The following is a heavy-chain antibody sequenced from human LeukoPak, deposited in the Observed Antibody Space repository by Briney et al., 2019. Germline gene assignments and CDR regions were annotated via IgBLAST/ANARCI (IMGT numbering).Heavy chain of an antibody. Sequence: ASVKVSCKASGYTFTSYDINWLRQATGQGLEWMGWMNPNSGNTAYAQKLRGRVTMTRNTSITTAYMELSSLTSEVTAVYYCARGAPKDFGSGSSWFDPWGQGALVTVSS. CDR3: ARGAPKDFGSGSSWFDP. D-gene: IGHD3-10*01. V-gene: IGHV1-8*01. CDR2: MNPNSGNT. CDR1: GYTFTSYD. J-gene: IGHJ5*02.